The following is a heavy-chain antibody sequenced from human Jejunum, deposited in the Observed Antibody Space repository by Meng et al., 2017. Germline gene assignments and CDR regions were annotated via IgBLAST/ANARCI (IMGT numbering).Heavy chain of an antibody. Sequence: GESLIISCTASGLMFGDCALSWCRQAPGERLEWIGFIRTTAGDATPQNAASVRDRFTISRDDSESIAYLHMNGLKTEGTAVYYGARAGNGYDYSLDYWGQGTLVTVSS. CDR3: ARAGNGYDYSLDY. CDR2: IRTTAGDATP. D-gene: IGHD5-12*01. CDR1: GLMFGDCA. V-gene: IGHV3-49*03. J-gene: IGHJ4*02.